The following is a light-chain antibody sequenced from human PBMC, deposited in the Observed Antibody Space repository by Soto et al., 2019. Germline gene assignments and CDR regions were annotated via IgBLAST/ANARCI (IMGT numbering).Light chain of an antibody. J-gene: IGLJ1*01. CDR3: KSYAGSNTYV. Sequence: QSVLTQPPSASGSPGQSVTISCTGTKNDIGVYDFVSWYQHHPGKAPRLIIYEVVQRPSGVPDRFSGSKSGNTASLTVSGLQAADEADYFCKSYAGSNTYVFGSGTKPTVL. CDR1: KNDIGVYDF. V-gene: IGLV2-8*01. CDR2: EVV.